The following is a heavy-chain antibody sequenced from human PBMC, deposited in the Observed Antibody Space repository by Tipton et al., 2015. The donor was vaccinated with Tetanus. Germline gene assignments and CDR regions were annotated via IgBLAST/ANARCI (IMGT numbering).Heavy chain of an antibody. CDR2: VYYDGSA. J-gene: IGHJ3*02. CDR1: GGSISSSEYY. Sequence: TLSLTCTVSGGSISSSEYYWGWIRQLPGEGLEWIASVYYDGSAYTNPSLKSRIAISIDTSGSQFSLKVHSVTAADSAVYHCARYGKGYCSGGNCHSDVFDIWGLGTVVTVSS. V-gene: IGHV4-39*07. D-gene: IGHD2-15*01. CDR3: ARYGKGYCSGGNCHSDVFDI.